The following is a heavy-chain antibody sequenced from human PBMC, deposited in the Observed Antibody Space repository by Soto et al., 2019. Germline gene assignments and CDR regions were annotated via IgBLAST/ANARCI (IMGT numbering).Heavy chain of an antibody. CDR2: IYHSGST. D-gene: IGHD3-22*01. CDR1: GGSISSGGYS. J-gene: IGHJ4*01. Sequence: SETLSFTCAVSGGSISSGGYSWSWIRQPPGKGLEWIGYIYHSGSTYYNPSLKSRVTISVDRSKNQFSLKLSSVTAADTAVYYCARGGSGYYFNYWGQGTLVTVSS. CDR3: ARGGSGYYFNY. V-gene: IGHV4-30-2*01.